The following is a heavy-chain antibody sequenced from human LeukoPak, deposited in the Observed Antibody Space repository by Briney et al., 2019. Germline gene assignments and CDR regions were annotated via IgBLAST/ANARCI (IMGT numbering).Heavy chain of an antibody. Sequence: GGSLRLSCAASGFTFSSYSMNWVRQAPGKGLEWVSYISSSSSTIYYADSVKGRFTISRDNSKNTLYLQMNSLRAEDTAVYYCAKDGGYSSTGDYFDYWGQGTLVTVSS. CDR1: GFTFSSYS. CDR3: AKDGGYSSTGDYFDY. CDR2: ISSSSSTI. J-gene: IGHJ4*02. V-gene: IGHV3-48*01. D-gene: IGHD6-13*01.